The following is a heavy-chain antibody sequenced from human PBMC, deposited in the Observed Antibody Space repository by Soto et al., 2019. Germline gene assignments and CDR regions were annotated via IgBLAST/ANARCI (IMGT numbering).Heavy chain of an antibody. D-gene: IGHD3-3*01. CDR1: GYTFISYG. CDR2: THAYNGNT. V-gene: IGHV1-18*04. Sequence: QVQLVQSGGEVKKPGASVKVSCKASGYTFISYGITWVRQAPGQGLEWMGWTHAYNGNTNYAQNLQGRVTMTTDTSTTTASMELRSLRSDDTAVYFCARLGMKNYDFWSGYLDHWGQGALITVYS. J-gene: IGHJ4*02. CDR3: ARLGMKNYDFWSGYLDH.